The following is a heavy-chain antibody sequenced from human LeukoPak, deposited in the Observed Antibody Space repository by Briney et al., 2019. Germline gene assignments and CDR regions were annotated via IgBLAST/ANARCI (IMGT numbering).Heavy chain of an antibody. Sequence: GASVKVSCKTSGYTFTSYGINWVRQAPGQGLEWMAWINPSNGNTKDARNLQGRVTMTTDTSTNTAYMELRNLRSSDTAVYYCATGGTYSSFDHWGQGTLVTVSS. J-gene: IGHJ4*02. CDR2: INPSNGNT. D-gene: IGHD4-11*01. CDR3: ATGGTYSSFDH. CDR1: GYTFTSYG. V-gene: IGHV1-18*01.